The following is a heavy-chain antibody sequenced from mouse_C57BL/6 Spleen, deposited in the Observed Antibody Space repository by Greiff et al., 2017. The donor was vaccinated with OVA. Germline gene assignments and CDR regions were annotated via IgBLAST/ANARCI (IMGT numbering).Heavy chain of an antibody. D-gene: IGHD2-3*01. CDR1: GYTFTDYE. Sequence: QVQLKQSGAELVRPGASVTLSCKASGYTFTDYEMHWVKQTPVHGLEWIGAIDPETGGTAYNQKFKGKAILTADKSSSTAYMELRSLTSEDSAVYYCIRDGYSAMDYWGQGTSVTVSS. J-gene: IGHJ4*01. CDR2: IDPETGGT. CDR3: IRDGYSAMDY. V-gene: IGHV1-15*01.